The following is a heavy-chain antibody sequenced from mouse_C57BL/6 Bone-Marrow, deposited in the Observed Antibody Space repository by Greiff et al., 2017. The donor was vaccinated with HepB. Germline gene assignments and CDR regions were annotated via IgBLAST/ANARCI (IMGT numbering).Heavy chain of an antibody. CDR3: ARLYSNYRDWYFDV. CDR2: INSDGGST. Sequence: EVQLQESGGGLVQPGESLKLSCESNEYEFPSHDMSWVRKTPEKRLELVAAINSDGGSTYYPDTMERRFIISRDNTKKTLYLQMSSLRSEDTALYYCARLYSNYRDWYFDVWGTGTTVTVSS. CDR1: EYEFPSHD. J-gene: IGHJ1*03. V-gene: IGHV5-2*01. D-gene: IGHD2-5*01.